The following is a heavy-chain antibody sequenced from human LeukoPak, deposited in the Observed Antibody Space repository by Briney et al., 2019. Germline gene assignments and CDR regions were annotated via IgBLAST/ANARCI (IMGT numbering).Heavy chain of an antibody. D-gene: IGHD2-21*01. J-gene: IGHJ4*02. Sequence: GGSLRLSCAASGFTFSSYAMNWVRQAPGKGLEWVSYISSSGTPIHYADSVKGRFTISRDNAKNSLFLQMNSLRAEDTAVYYCAREKTACGGDCYDSWGQGTLVTVSS. V-gene: IGHV3-48*03. CDR1: GFTFSSYA. CDR2: ISSSGTPI. CDR3: AREKTACGGDCYDS.